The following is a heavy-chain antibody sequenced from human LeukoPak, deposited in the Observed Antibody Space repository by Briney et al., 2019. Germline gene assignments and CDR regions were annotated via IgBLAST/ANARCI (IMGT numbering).Heavy chain of an antibody. D-gene: IGHD2-2*01. CDR2: IYPGIYPGDSNT. J-gene: IGHJ4*02. CDR3: ARGNHCGSTSCALDY. Sequence: GESLKIPCKASGYTFTNDWIGWVRQLPGKGLEWMGIIYPGIYPGDSNTRYSPSFQGQVTFSADKSINTAYLQWSSLKASDTAMYYCARGNHCGSTSCALDYWGQGTLVTVSS. V-gene: IGHV5-51*01. CDR1: GYTFTNDW.